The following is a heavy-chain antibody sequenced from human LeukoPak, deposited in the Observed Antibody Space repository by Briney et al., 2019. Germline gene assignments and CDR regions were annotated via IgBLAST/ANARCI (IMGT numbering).Heavy chain of an antibody. CDR1: GYTSTSYY. Sequence: ASVKVSCKASGYTSTSYYMHWVRQAPGQGLEWMGIINPSGGSTSYAQKFQGRVTMTRDTSTSTVYMELSSLRSEDTAVYYCARVMGYCSGGSCDAFDIWGQGTMVTVSS. D-gene: IGHD2-15*01. V-gene: IGHV1-46*01. J-gene: IGHJ3*02. CDR2: INPSGGST. CDR3: ARVMGYCSGGSCDAFDI.